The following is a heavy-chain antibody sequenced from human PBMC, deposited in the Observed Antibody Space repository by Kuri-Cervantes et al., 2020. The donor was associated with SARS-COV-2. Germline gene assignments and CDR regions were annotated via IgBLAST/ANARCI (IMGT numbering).Heavy chain of an antibody. CDR2: ISTDGNNR. CDR1: GFSFSGFP. D-gene: IGHD4-11*01. V-gene: IGHV3-30*18. Sequence: GESLKISCEASGFSFSGFPMHWVRHAPGKGLEWVALISTDGNNRYYVDFLKGRFTISRDNSKNTLHLDMNSLRPEDTGVYYCAKMGNNHSKGDYGNEVWGQGITVTVSS. J-gene: IGHJ6*02. CDR3: AKMGNNHSKGDYGNEV.